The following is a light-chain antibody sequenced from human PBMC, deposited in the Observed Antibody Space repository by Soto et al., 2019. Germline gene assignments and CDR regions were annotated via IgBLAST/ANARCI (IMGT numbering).Light chain of an antibody. J-gene: IGLJ2*01. Sequence: QSVLTQPRSVSGSPGQSVTISCTGTSSDVGGYNYVSWYQQYPDRAPKVIIYDVSERPSGVPDRSSGYNSGNAASLTISGLQAEDEADYCCSSYASSYTSVFGRGTKLTVL. CDR3: SSYASSYTSV. CDR1: SSDVGGYNY. CDR2: DVS. V-gene: IGLV2-11*01.